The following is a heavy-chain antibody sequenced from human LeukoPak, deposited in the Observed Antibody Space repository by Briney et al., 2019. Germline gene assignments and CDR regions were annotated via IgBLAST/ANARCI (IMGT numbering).Heavy chain of an antibody. CDR2: ISSSGGST. CDR1: GVTFSGNA. V-gene: IGHV3-23*01. CDR3: AKVPYGAAYYYYMDV. D-gene: IGHD4/OR15-4a*01. J-gene: IGHJ6*03. Sequence: PGGSLRLSCAASGVTFSGNAMSWVRQAPGKGLEWVSSISSSGGSTYYADSVKGRFTISRDNSKNTLYLQMSSLRAEDTAVYYCAKVPYGAAYYYYMDVWGKGTTVTVSS.